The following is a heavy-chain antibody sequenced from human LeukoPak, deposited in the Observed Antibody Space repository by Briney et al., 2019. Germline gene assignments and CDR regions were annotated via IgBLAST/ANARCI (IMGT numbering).Heavy chain of an antibody. CDR1: GYTFTGYY. V-gene: IGHV1-2*02. D-gene: IGHD3-10*01. Sequence: ASVKVPCKASGYTFTGYYMHWVRQAPGQGLEWMGWINPNSGGTNYAQKFQGRVTMTRDTSISTAYMELSRLRSDDTAVYYCALSGAHSGNPPDYWGQGTLVTVSS. CDR3: ALSGAHSGNPPDY. CDR2: INPNSGGT. J-gene: IGHJ4*02.